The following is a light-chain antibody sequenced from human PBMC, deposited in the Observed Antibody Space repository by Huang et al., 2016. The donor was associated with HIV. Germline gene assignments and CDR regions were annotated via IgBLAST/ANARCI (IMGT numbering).Light chain of an antibody. CDR2: SAS. CDR1: QSVSSN. CDR3: QQYNNWPPIT. V-gene: IGKV3-15*01. Sequence: EIVMTQSPATLSVSPGERVTLSCRANQSVSSNLAWYQQRPCQAPRLLIYSASTRANGIPARFSGSGSGTEFTLTISSLQSEDFAIYYCQQYNNWPPITFGQGARLEIK. J-gene: IGKJ5*01.